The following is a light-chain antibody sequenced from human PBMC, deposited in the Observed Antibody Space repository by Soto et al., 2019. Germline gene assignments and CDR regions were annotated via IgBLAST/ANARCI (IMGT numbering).Light chain of an antibody. V-gene: IGLV2-14*01. CDR3: FSYTTSSTHV. CDR1: SSDVGNYKY. Sequence: QSALTQPASVSGSPGQSITISCTGTSSDVGNYKYVSWYQQHPGKAPKLMIYEVSNRPSGVSNRFSGSKSGNTASLTISGLQAEDETDYYCFSYTTSSTHVFGTGTKV. CDR2: EVS. J-gene: IGLJ1*01.